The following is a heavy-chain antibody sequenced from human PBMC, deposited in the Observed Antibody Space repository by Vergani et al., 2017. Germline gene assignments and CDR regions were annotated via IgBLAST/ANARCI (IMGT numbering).Heavy chain of an antibody. J-gene: IGHJ6*02. V-gene: IGHV4-31*03. CDR1: GGSISSGGYY. CDR3: ARGGYYGDYAYYYDGMDV. Sequence: QVQLQESGPGLVKPSQTLSLTCTVSGGSISSGGYYWSWIRQHPGKGLEWIGYIYYSGSPYYNPSIKSRVTISVDTSKNQFSLKLSSVTAADTAVYYCARGGYYGDYAYYYDGMDVWGQGTTVTVSS. CDR2: IYYSGSP. D-gene: IGHD4-17*01.